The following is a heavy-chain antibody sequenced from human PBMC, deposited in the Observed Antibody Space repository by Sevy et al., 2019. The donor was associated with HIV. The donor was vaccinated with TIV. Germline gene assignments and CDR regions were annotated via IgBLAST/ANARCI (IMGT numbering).Heavy chain of an antibody. D-gene: IGHD6-19*01. J-gene: IGHJ4*02. CDR3: ARVAYSSGWFDY. CDR2: ISYDGSNK. Sequence: WGSLRLSCAASGFTFSSYAMHWVRQAPGKGLEGVAVISYDGSNKYYADSVKGRFTISRDNSKNTLYLQMNSLRAEDTAVYYCARVAYSSGWFDYWGQGTLVTVSS. CDR1: GFTFSSYA. V-gene: IGHV3-30*01.